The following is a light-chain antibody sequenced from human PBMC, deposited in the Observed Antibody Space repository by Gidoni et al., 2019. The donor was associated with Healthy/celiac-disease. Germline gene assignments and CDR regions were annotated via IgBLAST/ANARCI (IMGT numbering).Light chain of an antibody. J-gene: IGKJ2*01. CDR1: QGISSY. CDR2: AAS. V-gene: IGKV1-8*01. CDR3: QQYYSYPLA. Sequence: AIRMTQSPSSFSASTGDRGTITCRASQGISSYLAWYQQKPGKAPKLLIYAASTLQSGVPSRFSGSGSGTDFTLTISCLQSEDFATYYCQQYYSYPLAFXQXTKLEIK.